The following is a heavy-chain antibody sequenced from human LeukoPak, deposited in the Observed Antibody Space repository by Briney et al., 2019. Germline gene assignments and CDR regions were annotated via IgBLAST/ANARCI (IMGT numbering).Heavy chain of an antibody. D-gene: IGHD2-2*01. CDR3: ARGPIVVVPAARYYYYYYMDV. CDR1: GGTFSSYT. Sequence: SVKVSCKASGGTFSSYTISWVRQAPGQGLEWMGRIIPILGIANYAQKFQGRVTITADKSTSTAYMELSSLRSEDTAVYYCARGPIVVVPAARYYYYYYMDVWGKGTTVAVSS. CDR2: IIPILGIA. J-gene: IGHJ6*03. V-gene: IGHV1-69*02.